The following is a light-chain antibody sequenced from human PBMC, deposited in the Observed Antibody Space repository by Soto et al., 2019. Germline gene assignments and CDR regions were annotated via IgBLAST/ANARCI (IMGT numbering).Light chain of an antibody. CDR1: QSVNSN. J-gene: IGKJ1*01. Sequence: EVVMTQSPATLSVSPGERATLSCRASQSVNSNLAWYQQKPGQAPRLLIHGASTRATGIPARFSGSGFGTEFILPISSLQSEDFAIYYCQQYNNWLWTFGQGTKVEIK. CDR3: QQYNNWLWT. V-gene: IGKV3-15*01. CDR2: GAS.